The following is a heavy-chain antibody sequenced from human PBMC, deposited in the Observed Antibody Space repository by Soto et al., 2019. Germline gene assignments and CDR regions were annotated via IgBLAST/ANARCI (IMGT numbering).Heavy chain of an antibody. CDR1: GFAFSDYY. D-gene: IGHD4-17*01. V-gene: IGHV3-11*06. CDR2: IPSGNSGDT. J-gene: IGHJ4*02. CDR3: ARGYGAIDY. Sequence: QVQLVESGGGLVKPGGSLRLSCAASGFAFSDYYMSWMRQAPGKGLEWVSYIPSGNSGDTNYADSVKGRFTISRDNAKNSLYLVMNSLRVEDTAVYYCARGYGAIDYWGQGTLVTVSS.